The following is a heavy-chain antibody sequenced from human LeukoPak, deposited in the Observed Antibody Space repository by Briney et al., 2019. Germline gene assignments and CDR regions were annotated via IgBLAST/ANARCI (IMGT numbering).Heavy chain of an antibody. D-gene: IGHD1-26*01. CDR3: ARGIVGATSGRQYYLGI. CDR1: GGTFSSYA. Sequence: SVKVSCKASGGTFSSYAISWVRQAPGQGLEWMGGIIPIFGTANYAQKFQGRVTITADKSTSTAYMELSSLRSEDTAVYYCARGIVGATSGRQYYLGIWGKGTTVTVSS. CDR2: IIPIFGTA. J-gene: IGHJ6*03. V-gene: IGHV1-69*06.